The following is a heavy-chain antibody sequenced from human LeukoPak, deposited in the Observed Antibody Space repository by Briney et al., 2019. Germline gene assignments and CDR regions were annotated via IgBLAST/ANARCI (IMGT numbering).Heavy chain of an antibody. D-gene: IGHD3-22*01. V-gene: IGHV4-59*12. CDR1: GGSISSYY. J-gene: IGHJ4*02. Sequence: PSETLSLTCTVSGGSISSYYWSWIRQPPGKGLEWIGYIYYSGSTNYNPSLKSRVTISVDTSKNQFSLKLSSVTAADTAVHYCAREVQGGSGYRYWGQGTLVTVSS. CDR2: IYYSGST. CDR3: AREVQGGSGYRY.